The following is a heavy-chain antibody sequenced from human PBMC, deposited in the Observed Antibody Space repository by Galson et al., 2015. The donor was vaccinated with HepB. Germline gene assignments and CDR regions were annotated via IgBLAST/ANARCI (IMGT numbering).Heavy chain of an antibody. D-gene: IGHD4-23*01. CDR1: GYSFTSYW. J-gene: IGHJ3*02. CDR2: IDPSDSYT. CDR3: ARHLRVTSGAFDM. Sequence: QSGAEVKKPGESLRISCKGSGYSFTSYWISWVRQMPGKGLEWMGRIDPSDSYTNYSTSFQVHVIISADKSIITAYLQWSSLKASDTAMYYCARHLRVTSGAFDMWCQGTMVTVSS. V-gene: IGHV5-10-1*01.